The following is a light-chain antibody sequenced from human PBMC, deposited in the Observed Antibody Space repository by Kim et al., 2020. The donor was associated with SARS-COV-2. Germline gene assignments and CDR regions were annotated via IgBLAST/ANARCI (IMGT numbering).Light chain of an antibody. V-gene: IGLV3-21*04. J-gene: IGLJ2*01. Sequence: YELTQPPSVSVAPGKKARITCGGDTIAIKSGCWYQKKNGQAPVAVIYDDSHRPSVVPERFSGARSLNTATLTISGVEAGDEADYYCHVWDTSNDRVVFGGGTQLTVL. CDR2: DDS. CDR1: TIAIKS. CDR3: HVWDTSNDRVV.